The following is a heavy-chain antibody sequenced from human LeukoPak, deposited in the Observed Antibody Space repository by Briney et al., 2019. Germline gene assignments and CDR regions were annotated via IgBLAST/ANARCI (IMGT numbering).Heavy chain of an antibody. CDR2: IWYYGSNK. Sequence: GGSLRLSCAASGFTFSSYGMHWVRQAPGKGLEWVAVIWYYGSNKYYADSVKGRFTISRDNSKNTLYLQMNSLRAEDTAVYYCAREGMATILGDYWGQGTLVTVSS. V-gene: IGHV3-33*01. J-gene: IGHJ4*02. CDR3: AREGMATILGDY. CDR1: GFTFSSYG. D-gene: IGHD5-24*01.